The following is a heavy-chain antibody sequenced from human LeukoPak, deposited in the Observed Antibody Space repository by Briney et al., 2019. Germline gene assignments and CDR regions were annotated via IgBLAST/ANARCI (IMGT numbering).Heavy chain of an antibody. CDR1: GFTFSSYS. CDR3: ARPPYCTTTTCPSVGY. V-gene: IGHV3-48*02. D-gene: IGHD2-2*01. CDR2: ISRSSSAI. J-gene: IGHJ4*02. Sequence: PGGSLRLSCAVSGFTFSSYSMNWVRQAPGKGLEWVAYISRSSSAISYADSVKGRFIISRDNAKNSVYLQMNSLRDEDTAVYYCARPPYCTTTTCPSVGYWGQGTLVTVSS.